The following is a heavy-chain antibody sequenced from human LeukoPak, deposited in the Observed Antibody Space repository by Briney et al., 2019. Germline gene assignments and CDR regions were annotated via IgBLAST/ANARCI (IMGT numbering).Heavy chain of an antibody. J-gene: IGHJ4*02. CDR2: ISNDGSKK. CDR1: GFTFSNSA. CDR3: AKDRYSYAFEYSDS. Sequence: GRSLRLSCVASGFTFSNSAMHWVRQAPGKGLDWVAVISNDGSKKYYADSVKGRFTISRDNSKNTLSLQVSSLRTEDTAVYYCAKDRYSYAFEYSDSWGQGTLVTVSS. V-gene: IGHV3-30*04. D-gene: IGHD5-18*01.